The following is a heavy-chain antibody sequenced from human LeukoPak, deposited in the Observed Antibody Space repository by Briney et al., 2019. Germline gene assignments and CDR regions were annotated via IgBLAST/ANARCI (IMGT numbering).Heavy chain of an antibody. J-gene: IGHJ4*02. CDR1: GFTFSSYI. V-gene: IGHV3-21*01. Sequence: GGSLRLSCAASGFTFSSYIMNWVRQAPGKGLEWVSSISSSSYIYYADSVKGRFTISRDNAKNSLYLQMNSLRAEDTAVYYCARKGSTTAMVTGIDYWGQGTLVTVSS. CDR3: ARKGSTTAMVTGIDY. CDR2: ISSSSYI. D-gene: IGHD5-18*01.